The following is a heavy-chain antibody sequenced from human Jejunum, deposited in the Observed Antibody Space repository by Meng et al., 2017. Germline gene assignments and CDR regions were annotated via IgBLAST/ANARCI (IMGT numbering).Heavy chain of an antibody. D-gene: IGHD1-26*01. J-gene: IGHJ4*02. CDR1: GFTFSSNY. V-gene: IGHV3-23*04. Sequence: VQLVEAGGGVFQPGGSLRLSCADSGFTFSSNYMSWVRRAPGKGLEWVSAIGRGTDTYYADSVKGRFTMSRDKSKNTLYLEMNGLRAEDTALYYCAKHLSGSYTFDYWGQGTLVTVSS. CDR3: AKHLSGSYTFDY. CDR2: IGRGTDT.